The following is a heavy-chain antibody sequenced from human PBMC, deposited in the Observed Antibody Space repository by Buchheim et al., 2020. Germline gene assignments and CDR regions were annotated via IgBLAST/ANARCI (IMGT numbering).Heavy chain of an antibody. Sequence: EVQLLESGGGLVQPGGSLRLSCAASGFTFSSSAMSWVRQAPGKGLEWVSSISISGGTTYYADSVKGRFTISRDNARNSLSLQMNSLRDEDTAVYYCAREGTMVRGVQFDYWGQGTL. CDR1: GFTFSSSA. CDR2: ISISGGTT. CDR3: AREGTMVRGVQFDY. J-gene: IGHJ4*02. D-gene: IGHD3-10*01. V-gene: IGHV3-23*01.